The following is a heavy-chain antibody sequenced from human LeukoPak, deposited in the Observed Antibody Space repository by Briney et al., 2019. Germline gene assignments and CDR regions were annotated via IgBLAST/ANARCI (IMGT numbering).Heavy chain of an antibody. CDR3: AKDEMAVAIFDY. CDR2: IDGGGTNT. CDR1: GFTFKRYH. Sequence: GGSLRLSCAASGFTFKRYHMSWVRQAPGKGLDWVSSIDGGGTNTYYADSVKGRFTISRDNSKNTLYLHMNSLRAEDTAIYYCAKDEMAVAIFDYWGQGTLVTVSS. V-gene: IGHV3-23*01. D-gene: IGHD5-24*01. J-gene: IGHJ4*02.